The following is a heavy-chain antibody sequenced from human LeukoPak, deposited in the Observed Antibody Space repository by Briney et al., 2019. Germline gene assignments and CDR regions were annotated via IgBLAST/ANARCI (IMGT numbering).Heavy chain of an antibody. V-gene: IGHV1-18*01. CDR3: ARGTGDYYYYYMDV. D-gene: IGHD4-17*01. Sequence: GASVKVSCKASGYTFTSYGISWVRQAPGQGLEWTGWISAYNGNTNYAQKLQGRVTMTTDTSTSTAYMELRSLRSDDTAVYYCARGTGDYYYYYMDVWGKGTTVTVSS. J-gene: IGHJ6*03. CDR1: GYTFTSYG. CDR2: ISAYNGNT.